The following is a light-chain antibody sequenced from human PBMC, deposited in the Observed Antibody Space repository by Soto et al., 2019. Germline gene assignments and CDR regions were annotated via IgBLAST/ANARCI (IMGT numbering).Light chain of an antibody. CDR3: SSYTGINTVI. CDR2: DVN. Sequence: QSALTQPASVSGSPGQSITISCTGTSSDIGAYNYISWFQQHPGKAPKFMIHDVNTRPSGVSIRLSGSMSGNTASLTISGLQAEDEAQYYCSSYTGINTVIFGGGTKLTVL. V-gene: IGLV2-14*03. CDR1: SSDIGAYNY. J-gene: IGLJ2*01.